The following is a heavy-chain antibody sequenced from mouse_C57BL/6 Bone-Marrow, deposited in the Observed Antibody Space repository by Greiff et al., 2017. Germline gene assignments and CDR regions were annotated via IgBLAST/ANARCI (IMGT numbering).Heavy chain of an antibody. J-gene: IGHJ2*01. CDR2: ISSGGDYN. Sequence: EVMLVESGEGLVKPGGSLKLSCAASGFTFSSYAMSWVRQTPEKRLEWVAYISSGGDYNYYADTMKGRFTISRANARNTLYLQMSSLKSEDTAMYYCTRDDGYWDYWGQGTTLTVSS. CDR3: TRDDGYWDY. CDR1: GFTFSSYA. D-gene: IGHD2-3*01. V-gene: IGHV5-9-1*02.